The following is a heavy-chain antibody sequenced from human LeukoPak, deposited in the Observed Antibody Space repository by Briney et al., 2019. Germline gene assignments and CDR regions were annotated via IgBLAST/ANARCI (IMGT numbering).Heavy chain of an antibody. CDR2: INPNSGGT. Sequence: ASVKVSCKASGYTFTGYYMHWVRQAPGQGLEWMGRINPNSGGTNYAQKFQGRVTMTRDTSISTAYMELSSLRSDDTAMYYCAREYCTSTSCQFYYFDYWGQGTLVTVSS. D-gene: IGHD2-2*01. CDR1: GYTFTGYY. J-gene: IGHJ4*02. V-gene: IGHV1-2*06. CDR3: AREYCTSTSCQFYYFDY.